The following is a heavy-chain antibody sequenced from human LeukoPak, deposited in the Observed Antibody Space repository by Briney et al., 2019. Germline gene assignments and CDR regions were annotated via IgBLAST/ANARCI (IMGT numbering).Heavy chain of an antibody. CDR3: ARDHCTSISCSWFAP. CDR1: GGSLSSYY. CDR2: IYYSGST. V-gene: IGHV4-59*01. Sequence: SETLSLTCTVSGGSLSSYYWSWVRQPPGKGLEWMGYIYYSGSTNYNPSLKSRVTISVDTSKNQFSLKLTSVTAADPAVYYCARDHCTSISCSWFAPCGQGTPVTVSS. D-gene: IGHD2-2*01. J-gene: IGHJ5*02.